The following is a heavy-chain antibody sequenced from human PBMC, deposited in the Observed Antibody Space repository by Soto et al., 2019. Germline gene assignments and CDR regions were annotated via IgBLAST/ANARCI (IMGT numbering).Heavy chain of an antibody. V-gene: IGHV4-59*01. J-gene: IGHJ4*02. CDR2: IYYTGST. D-gene: IGHD3-22*01. CDR3: ARPNESSGYYPLIY. Sequence: LTCTVSVGSLSSYYWSWIRQPPGKGLEWIGYIYYTGSTNYNPSLKSRVTISVDTSKNQFSLKLSSVTAADTAVYYCARPNESSGYYPLIYWGQGTPVTVSS. CDR1: VGSLSSYY.